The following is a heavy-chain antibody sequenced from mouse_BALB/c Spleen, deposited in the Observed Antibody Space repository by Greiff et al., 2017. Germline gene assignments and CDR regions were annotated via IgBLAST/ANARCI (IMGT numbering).Heavy chain of an antibody. CDR3: ARDRGITARDYYAMDY. Sequence: DVKLVESGGGLVKPGGSLKLSCAASGFTFSSYAMSWVRQSPEKRLEWVAEISSGGSYTYYPDTVTGRFTISRDNAKNTLYLEMSSLRSEDTAMYYCARDRGITARDYYAMDYWGQGTSVTVSA. CDR1: GFTFSSYA. V-gene: IGHV5-9-4*01. D-gene: IGHD2-4*01. J-gene: IGHJ4*01. CDR2: ISSGGSYT.